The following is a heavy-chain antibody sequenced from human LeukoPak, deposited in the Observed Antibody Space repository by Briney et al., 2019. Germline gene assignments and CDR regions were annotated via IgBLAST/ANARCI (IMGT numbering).Heavy chain of an antibody. V-gene: IGHV3-21*01. CDR3: ARADVM. J-gene: IGHJ4*02. CDR1: GFTFRNYN. D-gene: IGHD3-16*01. Sequence: GALRLSCAASGFTFRNYNMYSVRQAPGEGLEWVSSISSSSTYISYADSGKGRFTISRDNAKNSLFLQMNSLRAEDTAVYYCARADVMGGQGTLVTVSS. CDR2: ISSSSTYI.